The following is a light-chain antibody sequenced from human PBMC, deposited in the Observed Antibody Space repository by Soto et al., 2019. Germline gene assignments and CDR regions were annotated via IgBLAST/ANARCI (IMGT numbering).Light chain of an antibody. CDR3: SSYTSSSTLVV. CDR1: SSDVGGYNY. CDR2: DVS. J-gene: IGLJ2*01. V-gene: IGLV2-14*01. Sequence: QSPLTQPASVSGSPGQSITISCTGTSSDVGGYNYVSWYQQHPGKAPKLMIYDVSDRPSGVSNRFSGSKSGNTASLTMSGLQAEDEADYYCSSYTSSSTLVVFGGGTKLTVL.